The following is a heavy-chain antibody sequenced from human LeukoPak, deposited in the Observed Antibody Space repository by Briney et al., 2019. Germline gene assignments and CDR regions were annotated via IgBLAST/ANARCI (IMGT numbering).Heavy chain of an antibody. CDR2: IFPNSGDT. Sequence: ASVKVSCKASGYSFTGYYMHWVQQAPGQGPEWMGWIFPNSGDTHYAQKFQGRVSMTRDTSISTAYMELSSLRSEDTAVYYCARVGGVHLTRYNRFDPWGQGTLVTVSS. CDR3: ARVGGVHLTRYNRFDP. J-gene: IGHJ5*02. CDR1: GYSFTGYY. D-gene: IGHD3-16*01. V-gene: IGHV1-2*02.